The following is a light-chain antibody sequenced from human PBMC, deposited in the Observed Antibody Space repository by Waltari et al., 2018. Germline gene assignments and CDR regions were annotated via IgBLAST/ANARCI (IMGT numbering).Light chain of an antibody. CDR3: CSYAGSYTYV. Sequence: QSALTQPRSVSGSPGQSVTISCTGTSRDFGGYNYVSWYQQHPDKAPKLMIYDVSKRPSGVPDRFSGSKSGNTASLTISGLQAEDEADYYCCSYAGSYTYVFGTGTKVTVL. J-gene: IGLJ1*01. CDR1: SRDFGGYNY. V-gene: IGLV2-11*01. CDR2: DVS.